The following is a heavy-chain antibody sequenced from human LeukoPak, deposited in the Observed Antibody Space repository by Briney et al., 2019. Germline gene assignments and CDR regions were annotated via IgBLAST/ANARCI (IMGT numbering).Heavy chain of an antibody. V-gene: IGHV5-51*01. CDR3: ARQRFTTRAYAGNWFDP. J-gene: IGHJ5*02. CDR1: GSSFTSYW. Sequence: GAALQISSKGAGSSFTSYWIGWVRRILGKGLGWMGIIYPGDSDTRYSPSFQGQVTISADKSISTAYLQWSSLKASDTAMYYCARQRFTTRAYAGNWFDPWGQGTLVTVSS. CDR2: IYPGDSDT. D-gene: IGHD3-16*01.